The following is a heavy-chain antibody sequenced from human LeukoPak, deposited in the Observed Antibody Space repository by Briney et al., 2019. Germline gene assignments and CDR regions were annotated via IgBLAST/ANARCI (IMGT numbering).Heavy chain of an antibody. CDR1: GYTFTGYY. V-gene: IGHV1-2*02. CDR2: INPNSGGA. CDR3: AREQESTIFGVVTMGGDFDY. D-gene: IGHD3-3*01. J-gene: IGHJ4*02. Sequence: GASVKVSCKASGYTFTGYYMHWVRQAPGQGLEWMGWINPNSGGANYAQKFQGRVTMTRDTSISTAYMELSRLRSDDTAVYYCAREQESTIFGVVTMGGDFDYWGQGTLVTVSS.